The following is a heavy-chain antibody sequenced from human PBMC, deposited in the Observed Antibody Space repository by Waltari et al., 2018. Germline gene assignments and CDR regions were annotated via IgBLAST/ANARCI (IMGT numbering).Heavy chain of an antibody. CDR2: ILYDGSNK. Sequence: QVQLVESGGGVVQPGTSLRLPCVAAGFTLHNYSMHVVRQVPGKGLEWVAVILYDGSNKNYADSVKGRFTISRDNSKSTLYLEMNSLRPEDTAVYFCAKFAGGGYIFRSDAFDIWGQGTMVTVSP. D-gene: IGHD1-26*01. J-gene: IGHJ3*02. CDR1: GFTLHNYS. V-gene: IGHV3-30*18. CDR3: AKFAGGGYIFRSDAFDI.